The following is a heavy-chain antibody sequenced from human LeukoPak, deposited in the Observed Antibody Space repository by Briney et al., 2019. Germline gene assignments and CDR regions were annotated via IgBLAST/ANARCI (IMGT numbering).Heavy chain of an antibody. Sequence: SETLSLTCTVSGGSISSYYWSWIRQPPGKGLEWIGYIYYSGSTNYNPSLKSRATISVDTSKNQFSQKLSSVTAADTAVYYCARAVAVASYYYYMDVWGKGTTVTVSS. CDR1: GGSISSYY. D-gene: IGHD6-19*01. V-gene: IGHV4-59*01. CDR3: ARAVAVASYYYYMDV. J-gene: IGHJ6*03. CDR2: IYYSGST.